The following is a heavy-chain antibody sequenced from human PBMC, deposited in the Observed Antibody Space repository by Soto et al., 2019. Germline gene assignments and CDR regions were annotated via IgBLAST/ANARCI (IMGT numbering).Heavy chain of an antibody. CDR2: ISAYNGNT. J-gene: IGHJ5*02. D-gene: IGHD5-12*01. CDR1: GFTFTSYG. V-gene: IGHV1-18*04. Sequence: ASVKVSCKASGFTFTSYGSSWVRQAPGQGLEWMGWISAYNGNTNYAQKLQGRVTMTTDTSTSTGYMELRSLRSDDTAVYYCARLLDFYSGYDERWFDPWGQGTLVTVSS. CDR3: ARLLDFYSGYDERWFDP.